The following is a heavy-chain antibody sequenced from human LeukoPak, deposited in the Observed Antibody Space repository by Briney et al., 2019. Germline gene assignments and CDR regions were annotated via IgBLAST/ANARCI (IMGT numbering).Heavy chain of an antibody. CDR2: ISGSGGST. Sequence: PGGSLRLSCAASGFTFSSYAMSWVRQAPGKGLEWVSAISGSGGSTYYADSVKGRFTISRDNSKNTLYLQMNSLRAEDTAVYCCAKDMGVAAAGKNFDYWGQGTLVTVSS. CDR1: GFTFSSYA. CDR3: AKDMGVAAAGKNFDY. J-gene: IGHJ4*02. D-gene: IGHD6-13*01. V-gene: IGHV3-23*01.